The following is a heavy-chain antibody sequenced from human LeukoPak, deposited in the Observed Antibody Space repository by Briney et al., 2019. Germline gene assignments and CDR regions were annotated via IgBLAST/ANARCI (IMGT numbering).Heavy chain of an antibody. D-gene: IGHD1-26*01. J-gene: IGHJ6*02. CDR1: GDSFSSVTDY. CDR3: ARHYGGATNYYYYGMDV. Sequence: SETLSLTCTVSGDSFSSVTDYWAWLRQPPGKGLEWIASGDYSGGAYYNPSLESRVAISADMSKNQFSLKLSSVTAADTAVYYCARHYGGATNYYYYGMDVWGQGTTVTVSS. CDR2: GDYSGGA. V-gene: IGHV4-39*01.